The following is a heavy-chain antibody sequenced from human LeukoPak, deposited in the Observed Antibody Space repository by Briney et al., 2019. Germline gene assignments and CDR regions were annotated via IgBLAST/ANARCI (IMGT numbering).Heavy chain of an antibody. CDR1: GYTFTAFY. D-gene: IGHD6-13*01. CDR2: INPNSGGT. V-gene: IGHV1-2*06. CDR3: ARGYSSSWLDY. J-gene: IGHJ4*02. Sequence: ASVKVSCKASGYTFTAFYMHWVRQAPGQGLEWMGRINPNSGGTKYAQKFQGRVTMTTDTSINTAYLELSRLRSDDTAVYYCARGYSSSWLDYWGQGTLVTVSS.